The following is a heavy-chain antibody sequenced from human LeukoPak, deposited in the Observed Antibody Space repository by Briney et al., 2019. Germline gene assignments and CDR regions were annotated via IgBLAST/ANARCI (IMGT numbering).Heavy chain of an antibody. J-gene: IGHJ4*02. Sequence: ASVKVSCKASGSTFTSYAMHWVRQAPGQRLEWMGWINAGNGNTKYSQKFQGRVTITRDTSASTAYMELSSLRSEDTAVYYCAREAFFWSGYYKGFDYWGQGTLVTVSS. V-gene: IGHV1-3*01. CDR3: AREAFFWSGYYKGFDY. CDR2: INAGNGNT. D-gene: IGHD3-3*01. CDR1: GSTFTSYA.